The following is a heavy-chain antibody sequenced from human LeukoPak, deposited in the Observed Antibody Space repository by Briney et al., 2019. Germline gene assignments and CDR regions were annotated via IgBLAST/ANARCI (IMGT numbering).Heavy chain of an antibody. CDR3: ARGGARENSSGWYWESDYFDY. D-gene: IGHD6-19*01. V-gene: IGHV1-18*01. CDR1: GYTFTSYG. J-gene: IGHJ4*02. CDR2: ISAYNGNT. Sequence: ASVKVSCKASGYTFTSYGISWVRQAPGQGLEWMGWISAYNGNTNYAQKLQGRVTMTTDTSTSTAYMELRSLRSDDTAVYYCARGGARENSSGWYWESDYFDYWGQGTLVTVSS.